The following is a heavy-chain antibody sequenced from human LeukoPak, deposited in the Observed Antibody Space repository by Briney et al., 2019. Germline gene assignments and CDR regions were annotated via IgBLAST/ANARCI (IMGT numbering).Heavy chain of an antibody. CDR1: GGSISSGGYY. D-gene: IGHD2-2*01. Sequence: SQTLSLTCTVSGGSISSGGYYWSWIRQHPGKGLEWIGYIYYSGSTYYNPSLKSRVTISVDTSKNQFSLKLSSVAAADTAVYFCVRTRLSDHIVPAAERADDACDMWGQGTMVTVSS. J-gene: IGHJ3*02. CDR3: VRTRLSDHIVPAAERADDACDM. CDR2: IYYSGST. V-gene: IGHV4-31*03.